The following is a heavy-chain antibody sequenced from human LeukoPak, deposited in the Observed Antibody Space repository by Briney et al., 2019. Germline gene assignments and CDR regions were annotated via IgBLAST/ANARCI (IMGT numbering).Heavy chain of an antibody. CDR3: ATGSMTTRYYYYFHMDV. V-gene: IGHV4-39*01. CDR2: IYYSGDT. Sequence: SETLSLTCTVSGGSINSTRYYWGWIRQPPGKGLEWIGSIYYSGDTHYNPSLRSRVTISVDTSKNQFSLRMHSMTAADTSFYYCATGSMTTRYYYYFHMDVCGPGTTVTVSS. J-gene: IGHJ6*03. D-gene: IGHD4-11*01. CDR1: GGSINSTRYY.